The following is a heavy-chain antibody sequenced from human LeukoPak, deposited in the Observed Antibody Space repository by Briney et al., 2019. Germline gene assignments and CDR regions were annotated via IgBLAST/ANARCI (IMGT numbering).Heavy chain of an antibody. CDR2: IKSDGST. CDR1: GFTFSSYW. Sequence: GGSLRLSCAASGFTFSSYWMRWVRQAPGKGLVWVSRIKSDGSTNYADSVKGRFTISRDNAKNTLSLQMNSLRAEDTGVYYCARAPSEIGGYYPEYFRHWGQGTLVTVSS. V-gene: IGHV3-74*01. J-gene: IGHJ1*01. D-gene: IGHD3-22*01. CDR3: ARAPSEIGGYYPEYFRH.